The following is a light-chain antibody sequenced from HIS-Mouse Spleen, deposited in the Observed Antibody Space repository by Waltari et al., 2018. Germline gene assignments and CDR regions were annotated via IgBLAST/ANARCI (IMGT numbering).Light chain of an antibody. CDR2: GAS. V-gene: IGKV3-20*01. CDR1: TSVSSSY. Sequence: IVLTQSPGTLSLSPGARATLSCRASTSVSSSYLAWYQQKPGQAPRLLIYGASSRATGIPDRFSGSGYGTDFTLTISRLEPEDFAVYYCQQYGSSPRTFGQGTKVEIK. CDR3: QQYGSSPRT. J-gene: IGKJ1*01.